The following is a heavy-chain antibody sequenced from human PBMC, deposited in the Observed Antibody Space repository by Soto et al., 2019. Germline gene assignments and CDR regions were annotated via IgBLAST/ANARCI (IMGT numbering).Heavy chain of an antibody. V-gene: IGHV1-18*01. D-gene: IGHD6-25*01. CDR1: GYTFTSYG. CDR3: VRDASSGYRGWWDP. Sequence: QVQLVQSGTELKKPGASVMVSCKTSGYTFTSYGISWVRQAPGQGPEWMGLISPYNGDTIYARKFQGRVIVTADTXXXXXYLELRSLRSDDTAVYYCVRDASSGYRGWWDPWGQGTLVTVSS. J-gene: IGHJ5*02. CDR2: ISPYNGDT.